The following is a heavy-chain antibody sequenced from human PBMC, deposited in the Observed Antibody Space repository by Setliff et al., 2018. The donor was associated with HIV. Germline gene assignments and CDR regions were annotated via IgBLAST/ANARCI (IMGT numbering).Heavy chain of an antibody. D-gene: IGHD3-22*01. CDR3: ATDPYYYDSSGHFDS. CDR1: GFTFSDYY. Sequence: GGSLRLSCAASGFTFSDYYMSWLRQAPGKGLEWVSYISRDGNTIYYADSVKGRFTISRDNARNSLYLQMNSLRAEDTAVYYCATDPYYYDSSGHFDSWGQGTLVTVSS. V-gene: IGHV3-11*04. CDR2: ISRDGNTI. J-gene: IGHJ4*02.